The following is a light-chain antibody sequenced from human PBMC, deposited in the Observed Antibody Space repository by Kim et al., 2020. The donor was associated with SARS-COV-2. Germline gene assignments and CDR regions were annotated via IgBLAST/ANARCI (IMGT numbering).Light chain of an antibody. J-gene: IGKJ2*01. CDR2: GAS. CDR3: QQYNRWPYT. V-gene: IGKV3-15*01. CDR1: QSVTTN. Sequence: EIVMTQSPATLSVSPGDRATLFCRASQSVTTNVAWYQQKPGQAPRLLIYGASPRATGVPARFSGSGSGTDFTLTIGGLQSEDFAVYFCQQYNRWPYTCGQGTKLEI.